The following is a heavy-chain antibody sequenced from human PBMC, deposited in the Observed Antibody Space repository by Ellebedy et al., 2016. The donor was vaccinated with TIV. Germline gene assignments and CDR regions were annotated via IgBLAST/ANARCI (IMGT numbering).Heavy chain of an antibody. CDR3: ARPSAAVAGNIEH. CDR2: IYHSGSA. V-gene: IGHV4-39*01. D-gene: IGHD6-19*01. J-gene: IGHJ1*01. CDR1: GDSISRSPYY. Sequence: MPSETLSLTCTVSGDSISRSPYYLGWIRQPPGKGLEWIGSIYHSGSAYYNSPLRSRATISVDTSKNQFSLKLTSVTAADTAIYYCARPSAAVAGNIEHWGQGTLVTVSS.